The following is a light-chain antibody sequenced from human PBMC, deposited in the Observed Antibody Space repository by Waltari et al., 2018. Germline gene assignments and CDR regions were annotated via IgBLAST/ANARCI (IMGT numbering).Light chain of an antibody. Sequence: EIVLTQSPDFQSVTPMEKVTITCRASQSIGSSLHWYQQKPDQSPKLVIKFASQSFSGVPSRFSGSGSGTDFTLTINSLEAEDAATYYCHQSNSLPYTFGQGTKLEIK. CDR3: HQSNSLPYT. CDR2: FAS. J-gene: IGKJ2*01. CDR1: QSIGSS. V-gene: IGKV6-21*01.